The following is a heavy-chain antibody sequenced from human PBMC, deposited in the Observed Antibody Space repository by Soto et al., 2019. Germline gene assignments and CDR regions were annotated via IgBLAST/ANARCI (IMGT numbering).Heavy chain of an antibody. Sequence: EVQMFESGRGLVQAGGSLRLSCAGSGFTVITYAMSRVRQATGKGLEWSSSSGGDGRTTYYSGSLKGRLTISRDSYKTTVYMLITNIRAEDPAIYYCEKRLRTSLTTGYGFDPWGQGTLVTVSS. CDR3: EKRLRTSLTTGYGFDP. D-gene: IGHD4-17*01. CDR2: SGGDGRTT. J-gene: IGHJ5*02. CDR1: GFTVITYA. V-gene: IGHV3-23*01.